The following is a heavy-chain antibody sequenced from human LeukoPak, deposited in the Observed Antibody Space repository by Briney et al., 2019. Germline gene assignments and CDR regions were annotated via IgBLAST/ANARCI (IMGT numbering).Heavy chain of an antibody. D-gene: IGHD5-24*01. CDR2: IYYSGST. CDR1: GGSISSSSYF. J-gene: IGHJ3*01. CDR3: AREMEEMADSDASDF. V-gene: IGHV4-39*02. Sequence: SETLSLTCTVSGGSISSSSYFWGWIRQPPGKGLEWIGSIYYSGSTYYKPSLKSRVTISVDMSKNQFSLKLSSVTAADTAVYYCAREMEEMADSDASDFWGQGTLVAVSS.